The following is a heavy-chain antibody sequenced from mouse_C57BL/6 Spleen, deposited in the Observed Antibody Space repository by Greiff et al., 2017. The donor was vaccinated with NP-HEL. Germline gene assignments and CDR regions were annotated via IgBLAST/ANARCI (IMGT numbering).Heavy chain of an antibody. V-gene: IGHV5-12*01. Sequence: EVMLVESGGGLVQPGGSLKLSCAASGFTFSDYYMYWVRQTPEKRLEWVAYISNGGGSTYYPDTVKGRFTISRDNAKNTLYLQMSRLKSEDTAMYYCARQDYDVGYYSMDYWGQGTSVTVSS. CDR1: GFTFSDYY. CDR3: ARQDYDVGYYSMDY. D-gene: IGHD2-4*01. J-gene: IGHJ4*01. CDR2: ISNGGGST.